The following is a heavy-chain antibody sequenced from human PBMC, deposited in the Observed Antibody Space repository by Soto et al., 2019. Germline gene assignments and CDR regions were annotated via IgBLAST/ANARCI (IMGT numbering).Heavy chain of an antibody. CDR2: TYYSGST. CDR3: ARDDSSGYIDY. D-gene: IGHD3-22*01. V-gene: IGHV4-61*01. CDR1: GGSVSSGSYY. J-gene: IGHJ4*02. Sequence: SETLSLTCTVSGGSVSSGSYYWSWIRQPPGKGLEWIGYTYYSGSTNYNPSLKSRVTISVDTSKNQFSLKLSSVTAADTAVYYCARDDSSGYIDYWGQGTLVTVSS.